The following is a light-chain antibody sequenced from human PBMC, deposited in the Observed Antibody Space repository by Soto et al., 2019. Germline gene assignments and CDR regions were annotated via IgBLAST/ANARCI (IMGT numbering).Light chain of an antibody. CDR1: QSISSW. J-gene: IGKJ1*01. V-gene: IGKV1-5*01. CDR3: QQDNSYSPT. Sequence: DIQMTQSPSTPSASLGDRVTITCRASQSISSWLDWYQQKPVKAARLLIYDASSLESGVPTKFSRSGTGTEFTLTISSLQPDDFATYYCQQDNSYSPTFGQGTKV. CDR2: DAS.